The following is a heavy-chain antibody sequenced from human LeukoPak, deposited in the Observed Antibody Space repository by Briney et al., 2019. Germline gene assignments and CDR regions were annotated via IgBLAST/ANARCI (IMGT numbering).Heavy chain of an antibody. CDR2: ITNNGGST. V-gene: IGHV3-23*01. D-gene: IGHD4-17*01. J-gene: IGHJ6*02. Sequence: GGSLRLSCATSGFAFSDYAMTWVRQAPGKGLAWVSVITNNGGSTYYADSVKGRFTISRDNSKNTLYLQMNSLRAEDTAVYYCAKETDYGDYRPNYYYYGMDVWGQGTTVTVSS. CDR3: AKETDYGDYRPNYYYYGMDV. CDR1: GFAFSDYA.